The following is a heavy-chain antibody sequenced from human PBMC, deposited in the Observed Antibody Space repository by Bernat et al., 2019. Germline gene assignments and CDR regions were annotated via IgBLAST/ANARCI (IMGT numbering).Heavy chain of an antibody. V-gene: IGHV1-46*03. CDR2: INPSGGST. D-gene: IGHD3-10*01. CDR3: ARDLRRVRGVMITPSIGY. J-gene: IGHJ4*02. Sequence: QVQLVQSGAEVKKPGASVKVSCKASGYTFTSYYMHWVRQAPGQGLEWMGIINPSGGSTSYAQKFQGRVTMTRDTSTSTVYMELSSLRSEDTAVYYCARDLRRVRGVMITPSIGYWGQGTLVTV. CDR1: GYTFTSYY.